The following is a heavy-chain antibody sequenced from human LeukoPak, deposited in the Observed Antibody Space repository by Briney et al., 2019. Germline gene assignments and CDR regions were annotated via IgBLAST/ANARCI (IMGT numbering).Heavy chain of an antibody. Sequence: GGSLRLSCAASGFTFSSYAISWVRNAPGRGLEWVSSISVSGFTTYYADSVKGRFTISRDNSKNTVSLLLNSLRAEDTAIYYCAKAGEEVATISPFEMWGEGTKVTVSS. J-gene: IGHJ3*02. CDR3: AKAGEEVATISPFEM. CDR2: ISVSGFTT. CDR1: GFTFSSYA. D-gene: IGHD5-24*01. V-gene: IGHV3-23*01.